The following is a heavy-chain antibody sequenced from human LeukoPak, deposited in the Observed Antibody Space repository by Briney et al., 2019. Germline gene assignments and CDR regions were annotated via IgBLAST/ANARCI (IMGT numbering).Heavy chain of an antibody. D-gene: IGHD2-2*01. CDR2: IYPGDSDT. CDR1: GYTFTSYW. CDR3: ARHSCRSTSCPFVY. Sequence: GEALKTSCNGSGYTFTSYWIGWVRQMPGKGLEWMGIIYPGDSDTRYSPSFQGQVTISADKSISTAYLQWSDLKASHTAMYFCARHSCRSTSCPFVYWGQGALASVCS. J-gene: IGHJ4*02. V-gene: IGHV5-51*01.